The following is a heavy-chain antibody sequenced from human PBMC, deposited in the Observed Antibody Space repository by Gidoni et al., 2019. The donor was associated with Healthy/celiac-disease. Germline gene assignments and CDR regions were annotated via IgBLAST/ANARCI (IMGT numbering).Heavy chain of an antibody. V-gene: IGHV3-15*01. CDR3: TTQKGDSSGWYWYAFDI. J-gene: IGHJ3*02. Sequence: EVQLVESGGGLVKPGGSLRLSCAASGSTFSNAWMSWVRQAPGKGLEWVGRIKSKTDGGTTDYAAPVKGRFTISRDDSKNTLYLQMNSLKTEDTAVYYCTTQKGDSSGWYWYAFDIWGQGTMVTVSS. D-gene: IGHD6-19*01. CDR2: IKSKTDGGTT. CDR1: GSTFSNAW.